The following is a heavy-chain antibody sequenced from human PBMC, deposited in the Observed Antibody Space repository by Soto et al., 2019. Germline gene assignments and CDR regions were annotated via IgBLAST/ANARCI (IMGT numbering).Heavy chain of an antibody. Sequence: GASVKVSCKTSGYTFTAFAVHWVRQASGQRLEWMGWINVGNGDTNSSQNLQGRVTITRDTSASTVYMELRSLRSEDTAVYYCARVKGSGWLNWFDPWGQGTPVTVSS. V-gene: IGHV1-3*01. J-gene: IGHJ5*02. D-gene: IGHD6-19*01. CDR3: ARVKGSGWLNWFDP. CDR1: GYTFTAFA. CDR2: INVGNGDT.